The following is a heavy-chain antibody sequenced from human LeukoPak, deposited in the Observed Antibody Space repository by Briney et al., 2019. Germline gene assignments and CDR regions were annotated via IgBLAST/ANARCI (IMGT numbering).Heavy chain of an antibody. CDR1: GYTFTGDY. CDR3: ARDLTPVRGVIKYYFDY. D-gene: IGHD3-10*01. V-gene: IGHV1-2*04. CDR2: INPNSGGT. Sequence: ASVKVSCKASGYTFTGDYMHWVRQAPGQGLEWMGWINPNSGGTNYAQKFQGWVTMTRDTTISTAYMELSRLRADDTAVYYCARDLTPVRGVIKYYFDYWGQGTLVTVSS. J-gene: IGHJ4*02.